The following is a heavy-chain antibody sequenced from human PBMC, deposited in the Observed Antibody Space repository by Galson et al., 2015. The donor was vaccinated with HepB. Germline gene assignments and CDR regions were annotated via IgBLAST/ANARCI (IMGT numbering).Heavy chain of an antibody. CDR3: AKGAVDCTSMNCYDNWFDR. D-gene: IGHD2-2*01. CDR2: ISGSGGTT. V-gene: IGHV3-23*01. Sequence: SLRLSCAASGFPFSTYTMSWVRQAPGKGLEWVSAISGSGGTTYYADSVKGRFTISRDNSKSTVYLQMNRLRVDDTAIYYCAKGAVDCTSMNCYDNWFDRWGQGTLVTVSS. CDR1: GFPFSTYT. J-gene: IGHJ5*02.